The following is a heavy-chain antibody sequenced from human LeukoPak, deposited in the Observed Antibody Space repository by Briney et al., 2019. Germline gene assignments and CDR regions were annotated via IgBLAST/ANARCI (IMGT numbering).Heavy chain of an antibody. CDR1: GFTFSSYA. CDR2: ISGSGGST. CDR3: ARDPDSSGYYYGY. D-gene: IGHD3-22*01. J-gene: IGHJ4*02. V-gene: IGHV3-23*01. Sequence: PGGSLRLSCAASGFTFSSYAMSWVRQAPGKGLEWVSAISGSGGSTYYADSVKGRFTISRDNAKNSLYLQMNSLRDEDTAVYYCARDPDSSGYYYGYWGQGTLVTVSS.